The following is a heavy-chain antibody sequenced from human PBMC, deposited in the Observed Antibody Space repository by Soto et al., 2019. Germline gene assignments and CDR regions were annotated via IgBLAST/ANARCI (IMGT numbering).Heavy chain of an antibody. CDR3: ARVISRITMVRGVLRYFDY. CDR1: GGSISSGGYY. J-gene: IGHJ4*02. V-gene: IGHV4-31*03. Sequence: PSETLSLTCTVSGGSISSGGYYWSWIRQHPGKGLEWIGYIYYSGSTYYNPSLKSRVTISVDTSKNQFSLKLSSVTAADTAVYYCARVISRITMVRGVLRYFDYWGQGTLVTVSS. D-gene: IGHD3-10*01. CDR2: IYYSGST.